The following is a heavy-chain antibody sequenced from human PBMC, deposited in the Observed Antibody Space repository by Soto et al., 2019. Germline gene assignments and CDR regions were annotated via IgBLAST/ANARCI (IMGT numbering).Heavy chain of an antibody. CDR2: IYPGDSDT. V-gene: IGHV5-51*01. D-gene: IGHD6-19*01. J-gene: IGHJ5*02. Sequence: GESLKISCKGSGYSFTSYWIGWVRQMPGKGLEWMGIIYPGDSDTRYSPSFQGHVTISADKSISTAYLQWSSLKASDTAMYYCARLTSYSSGPAGWFDPWGQGTLVTVSS. CDR1: GYSFTSYW. CDR3: ARLTSYSSGPAGWFDP.